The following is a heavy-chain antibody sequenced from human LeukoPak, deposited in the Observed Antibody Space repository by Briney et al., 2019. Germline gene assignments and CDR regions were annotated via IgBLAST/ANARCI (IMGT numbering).Heavy chain of an antibody. Sequence: GGSLRLSCAASGFNFSGYWMHWGRQAPGKGLVWVSVINHDGSFTNYADSVKGRFTISRDNAKNTLYLQMNSLRAEDTGVYSCARAGSNWHVDYWGQGTPVTVSP. CDR2: INHDGSFT. J-gene: IGHJ4*02. V-gene: IGHV3-74*01. CDR3: ARAGSNWHVDY. D-gene: IGHD1-20*01. CDR1: GFNFSGYW.